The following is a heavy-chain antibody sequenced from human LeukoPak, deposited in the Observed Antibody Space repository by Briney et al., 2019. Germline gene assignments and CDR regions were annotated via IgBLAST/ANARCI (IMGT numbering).Heavy chain of an antibody. Sequence: ASVKVSCKVSGYTLTELSMHWVRQAPGKGLEWMGGFDPEDGETIYAQKFQGRVTMTEDTSTDTAYMELSSLRSEDTAVYYCAISLRFLEWLIFRRRLDNWFDPWGQGTLVTVSS. CDR3: AISLRFLEWLIFRRRLDNWFDP. D-gene: IGHD3-3*01. CDR2: FDPEDGET. J-gene: IGHJ5*02. V-gene: IGHV1-24*01. CDR1: GYTLTELS.